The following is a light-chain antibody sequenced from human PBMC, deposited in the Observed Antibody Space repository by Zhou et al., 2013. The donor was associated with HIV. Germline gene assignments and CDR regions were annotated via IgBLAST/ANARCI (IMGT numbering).Light chain of an antibody. CDR1: QSISSY. V-gene: IGKV1-5*03. CDR2: KAS. J-gene: IGKJ2*01. Sequence: DIQMTQSPSSLSASVGDRVTITCRASQSISSYLNWYQQKPGQAPDLLIYKASSLQSGVPSRFSGSGSGTEFTLTISSLQPDDSATYYCQQYKTYSPMNTFGQGTKLEIK. CDR3: QQYKTYSPMNT.